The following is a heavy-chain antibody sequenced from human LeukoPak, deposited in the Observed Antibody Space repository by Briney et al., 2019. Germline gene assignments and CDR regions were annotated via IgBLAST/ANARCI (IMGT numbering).Heavy chain of an antibody. CDR1: GSTFSSYA. CDR2: IIPILGIA. V-gene: IGHV1-69*04. D-gene: IGHD6-13*01. Sequence: SVKVSCKASGSTFSSYAISWVRQAPGQGLEWMGRIIPILGIANYAQKFQGRVTITADKSTSTAYMELSSLRSEDTAVYYCARGKNSSWHHLNWFDPWGQGTLVTVSS. CDR3: ARGKNSSWHHLNWFDP. J-gene: IGHJ5*02.